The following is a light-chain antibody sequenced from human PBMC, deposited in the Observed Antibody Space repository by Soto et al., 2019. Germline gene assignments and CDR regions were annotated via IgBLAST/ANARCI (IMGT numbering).Light chain of an antibody. CDR1: QSVASY. CDR2: GAS. J-gene: IGKJ4*01. Sequence: EIVLTQSPATLSVSPGERATLSCRASQSVASYLAWYHQKPGQAPRLLIYGASTRATGVPARFSGSGSGTELTLTISSLQSEDFAVYYCQQYNDWPLLTFGGGTKVEIK. CDR3: QQYNDWPLLT. V-gene: IGKV3-15*01.